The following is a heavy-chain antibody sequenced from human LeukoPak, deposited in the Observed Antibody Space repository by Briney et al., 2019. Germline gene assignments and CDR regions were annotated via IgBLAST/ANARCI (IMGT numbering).Heavy chain of an antibody. CDR2: IIPIFGTA. J-gene: IGHJ5*02. V-gene: IGHV1-69*13. CDR3: ASYRWELHYNWFDP. D-gene: IGHD1-26*01. Sequence: GASVKVSCKASGGTFTSYAISWVRQAPRQGLEWMGGIIPIFGTANYAQKFQGRVTITADESTSTAYMELSSLRSEDTAVYYCASYRWELHYNWFDPWGQGTLVTVSS. CDR1: GGTFTSYA.